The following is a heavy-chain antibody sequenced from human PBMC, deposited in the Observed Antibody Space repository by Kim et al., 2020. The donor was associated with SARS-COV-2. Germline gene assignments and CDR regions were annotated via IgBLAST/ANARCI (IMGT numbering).Heavy chain of an antibody. V-gene: IGHV1-3*01. Sequence: QKLQGRITLTRDTSATTAYMELSSLGSEDTAVYYCARDGTTRNGGYYFDYWGQGALVTVSS. J-gene: IGHJ4*02. D-gene: IGHD1-1*01. CDR3: ARDGTTRNGGYYFDY.